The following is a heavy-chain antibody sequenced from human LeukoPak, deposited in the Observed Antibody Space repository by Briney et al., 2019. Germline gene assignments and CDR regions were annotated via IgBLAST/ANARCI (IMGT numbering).Heavy chain of an antibody. CDR1: GGSISSGDYY. CDR2: IYYSGST. D-gene: IGHD6-19*01. Sequence: SETLSLTCTVSGGSISSGDYYWSWIRQPPGKGLEWIGYIYYSGSTYYNPSLKSRVTISVDTSRNQFSLKLSSVTAADTAVYYCASLAVAGLSEGYWGQGTLVIVSS. J-gene: IGHJ4*02. V-gene: IGHV4-30-4*01. CDR3: ASLAVAGLSEGY.